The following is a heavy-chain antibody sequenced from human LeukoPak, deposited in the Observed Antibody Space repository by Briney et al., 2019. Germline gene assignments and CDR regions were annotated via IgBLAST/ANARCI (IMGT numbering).Heavy chain of an antibody. Sequence: PSETLSLTCTVSGGSISSYYWSWIRQPPGKGLEWMGYIYYSGSTNYNPSLKSRVTISVDTSKNQFSLKLSSVTAADTAVYYCATLASSGWYGYYYYGMDVWGQGTTVTVSS. CDR3: ATLASSGWYGYYYYGMDV. CDR1: GGSISSYY. V-gene: IGHV4-59*01. J-gene: IGHJ6*02. D-gene: IGHD6-19*01. CDR2: IYYSGST.